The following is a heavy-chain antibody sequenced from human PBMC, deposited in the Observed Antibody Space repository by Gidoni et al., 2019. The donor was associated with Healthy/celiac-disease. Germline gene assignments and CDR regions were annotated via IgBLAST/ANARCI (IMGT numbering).Heavy chain of an antibody. CDR3: ATRVDIVATITGAFDY. Sequence: QVQLVQSGAEVKKPGSSVQVSCKASGGTFSSYAISWVRQAPGQGLEWMGGIIPIFGTANYAQKFQGRVTITADESTSTAYMELSSLRSEDTAVYYCATRVDIVATITGAFDYWGQGTLVTVSS. CDR2: IIPIFGTA. D-gene: IGHD5-12*01. V-gene: IGHV1-69*01. CDR1: GGTFSSYA. J-gene: IGHJ4*02.